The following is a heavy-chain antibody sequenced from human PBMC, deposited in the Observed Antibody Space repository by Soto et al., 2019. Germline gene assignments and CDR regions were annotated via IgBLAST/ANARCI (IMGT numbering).Heavy chain of an antibody. D-gene: IGHD2-2*01. J-gene: IGHJ4*02. CDR2: IYYSGST. V-gene: IGHV4-31*03. CDR1: GGSISSGGYY. Sequence: PSETLSLTCTVSGGSISSGGYYWSWIRQHPGKGLEWIGYIYYSGSTYYNPSLKSRVTISVDTSKNQFSLKASDTAMYYCARRYCSSVNCYLDYWGQGTLVTVSS. CDR3: ARRYCSSVNCYLDY.